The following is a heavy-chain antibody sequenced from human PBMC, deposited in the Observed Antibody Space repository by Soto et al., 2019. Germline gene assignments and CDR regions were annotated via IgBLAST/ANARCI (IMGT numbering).Heavy chain of an antibody. CDR1: GFTFSSYG. D-gene: IGHD2-15*01. CDR2: IWYDGSNK. V-gene: IGHV3-33*01. Sequence: GGSLRLSCAASGFTFSSYGMHWVRQAPGKGLEWVAVIWYDGSNKYYADSVKGRFTISRDNSKNTLYLQMNSLRAEDTAVYYCARDYVVAATLHYFDYWGQGTLVTVSS. J-gene: IGHJ4*02. CDR3: ARDYVVAATLHYFDY.